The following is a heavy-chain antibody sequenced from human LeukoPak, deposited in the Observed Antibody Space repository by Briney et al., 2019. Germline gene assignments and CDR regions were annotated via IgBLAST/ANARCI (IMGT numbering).Heavy chain of an antibody. Sequence: SQTLSLTCTVSGGSISSGGYYWSWIRQHPGKGLEWIGYIYYSGRTYYNPSLKSRVTLSVDTSKNQFSLKLSSVTAADTAVYYCARDGHVPPGMGMVVPAAMRGLGFDPWGQGTLVTVSS. CDR2: IYYSGRT. CDR1: GGSISSGGYY. J-gene: IGHJ5*02. D-gene: IGHD2-2*01. CDR3: ARDGHVPPGMGMVVPAAMRGLGFDP. V-gene: IGHV4-31*03.